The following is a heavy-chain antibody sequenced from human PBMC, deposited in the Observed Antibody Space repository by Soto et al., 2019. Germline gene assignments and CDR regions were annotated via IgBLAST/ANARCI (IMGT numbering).Heavy chain of an antibody. V-gene: IGHV3-11*01. D-gene: IGHD3-10*01. J-gene: IGHJ6*03. CDR1: GFTYSDYY. CDR3: ARDGSGSYYSYYYYYYMDV. CDR2: ISSSGSTI. Sequence: PGGSLRLSCAASGFTYSDYYMSWIRQAPGKGLEWVSYISSSGSTIYYADSVKGRFTISRDNAKNSLYLQMNSLRAEDTAVYYCARDGSGSYYSYYYYYYMDVWGKGTTVTVSS.